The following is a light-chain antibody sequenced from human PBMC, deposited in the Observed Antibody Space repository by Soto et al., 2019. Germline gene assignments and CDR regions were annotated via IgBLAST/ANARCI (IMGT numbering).Light chain of an antibody. CDR3: AAWDDSLSGWV. V-gene: IGLV1-47*01. CDR2: RNN. CDR1: TSNIGSNS. J-gene: IGLJ3*02. Sequence: QSVLTQPPSASGTPGQRVTISCSGSTSNIGSNSVCWYQQLPGTAPKLLIYRNNQRPSGVPDRFSGSKSDTSASLAISGLRSEDEADYDCAAWDDSLSGWVFGGGTKLTVL.